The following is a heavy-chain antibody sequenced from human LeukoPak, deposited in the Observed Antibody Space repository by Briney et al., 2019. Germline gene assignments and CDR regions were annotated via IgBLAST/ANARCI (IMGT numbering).Heavy chain of an antibody. J-gene: IGHJ3*02. CDR1: GGSISSSSYY. D-gene: IGHD4-23*01. Sequence: PSETLSLTCTVSGGSISSSSYYWGWIRQPPGKGLEWIGSIYYSGSTYYNPSLKSRVTISVDTSKNQFSLKLSSVTAADTAVYYCARTLPGNDAFDIWGQGTMVTVSS. CDR2: IYYSGST. V-gene: IGHV4-39*01. CDR3: ARTLPGNDAFDI.